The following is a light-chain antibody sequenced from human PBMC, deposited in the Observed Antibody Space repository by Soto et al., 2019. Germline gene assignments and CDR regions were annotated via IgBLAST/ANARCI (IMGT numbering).Light chain of an antibody. J-gene: IGKJ4*01. CDR2: GAS. V-gene: IGKV1D-16*01. CDR3: QQYNNYPLT. CDR1: QDISTW. Sequence: DIQMTQSPSSLTASVGDRVTIACRASQDISTWLAWHQQKPGKTPKCLVFGASKLQDGVPSRFNGSGSGAHFTLTISSLQPEYSATYFCQQYNNYPLTFGAGTKVEF.